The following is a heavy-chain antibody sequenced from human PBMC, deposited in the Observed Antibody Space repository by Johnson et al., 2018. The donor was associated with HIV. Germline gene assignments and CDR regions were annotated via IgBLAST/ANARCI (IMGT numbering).Heavy chain of an antibody. V-gene: IGHV3-23*04. D-gene: IGHD3-22*01. J-gene: IGHJ3*02. CDR2: ISGSGGRR. Sequence: VQLVESGGNLIQPGGSLRLSCAASGFTFSSYAMSWVRQAPGKGLEWVSGISGSGGRRYYADSAKGRFTISRDNSENTLYLQMNSLRAEDTAVYYCAKNRHYYDSSGYSDACDIWGQGTMVTVSS. CDR3: AKNRHYYDSSGYSDACDI. CDR1: GFTFSSYA.